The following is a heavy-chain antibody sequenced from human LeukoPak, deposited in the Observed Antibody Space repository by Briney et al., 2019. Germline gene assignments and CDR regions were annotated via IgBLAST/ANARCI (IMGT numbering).Heavy chain of an antibody. D-gene: IGHD4-11*01. V-gene: IGHV4-39*01. CDR1: GGSISSGDLH. CDR2: ISNSGST. J-gene: IGHJ4*02. CDR3: ARLSYRRFDY. Sequence: PSETLSLTCTVSGGSISSGDLHWGWIRQPPGKGLEWIGSISNSGSTYYNAALKSRVTISVDTSKNQFSLKLSSVTAADTAVYYCARLSYRRFDYWGQGNLVTVSS.